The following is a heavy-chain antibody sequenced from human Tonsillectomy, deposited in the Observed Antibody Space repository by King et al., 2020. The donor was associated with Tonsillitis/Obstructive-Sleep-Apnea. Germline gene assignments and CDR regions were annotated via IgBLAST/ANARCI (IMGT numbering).Heavy chain of an antibody. D-gene: IGHD6-19*01. V-gene: IGHV3-33*01. J-gene: IGHJ4*02. CDR2: KWDEGSNK. Sequence: HVQLVESGGGVVQPGRYLRLSCAASGFTFSSYGMHWVRQAPGKGVEWGAVKWDEGSNKYYADSVKGRFTISRDKSKNTLCLQMNSLRAEDTAVYYCARVDSGGGNYWGQGTLVTVSS. CDR1: GFTFSSYG. CDR3: ARVDSGGGNY.